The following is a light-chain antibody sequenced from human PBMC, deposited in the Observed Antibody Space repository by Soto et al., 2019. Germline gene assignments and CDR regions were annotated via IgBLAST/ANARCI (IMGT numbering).Light chain of an antibody. J-gene: IGLJ2*01. Sequence: QPVLTQSPSATASLGASVKLTCTLSSGHSNYAIAWHQQQPEKGPRYLMKLNSDGSHSRGDGIPDRFSGSSSGTERHLTISSLQSEDDADYYCQTWGTAIHDVVFGGGTKLTVL. CDR2: LNSDGSH. CDR3: QTWGTAIHDVV. CDR1: SGHSNYA. V-gene: IGLV4-69*01.